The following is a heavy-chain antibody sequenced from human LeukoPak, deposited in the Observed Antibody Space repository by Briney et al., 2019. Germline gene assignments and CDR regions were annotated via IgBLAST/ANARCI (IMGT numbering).Heavy chain of an antibody. D-gene: IGHD2-15*01. CDR3: ASTKYCSGGVCYEY. CDR1: GGSITSYY. V-gene: IGHV4-59*08. CDR2: ICYSGST. Sequence: SETLSLTCTVSGGSITSYYWSWLRQPPGKGLEWIGYICYSGSTNYNPSLKSRVTISVDTSKNQFSLELSSVTAADTAVYYCASTKYCSGGVCYEYWGQGTLVTVSS. J-gene: IGHJ4*02.